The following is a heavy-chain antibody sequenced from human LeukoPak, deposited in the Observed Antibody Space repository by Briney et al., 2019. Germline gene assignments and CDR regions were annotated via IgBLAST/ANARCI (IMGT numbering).Heavy chain of an antibody. J-gene: IGHJ4*02. V-gene: IGHV3-21*01. CDR1: GFTFSSYS. D-gene: IGHD3-16*01. Sequence: PGGSLRLSCAASGFTFSSYSMNWVRQAPGKGLEWVSSISSSSSYIYYADSVKGRFTISRDNAKNSLYLQMNSLRAEDTAVYYCARVGATDFFMRLDYWGQGTLVTVSS. CDR3: ARVGATDFFMRLDY. CDR2: ISSSSSYI.